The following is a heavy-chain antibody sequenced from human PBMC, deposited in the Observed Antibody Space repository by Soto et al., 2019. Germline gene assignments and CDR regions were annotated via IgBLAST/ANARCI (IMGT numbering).Heavy chain of an antibody. CDR2: ISPIFGIA. D-gene: IGHD1-1*01. CDR1: GRPFTSEA. Sequence: ASVKAFSKESGRPFTSEAIAWVRQPPGQGLEWMGGISPIFGIANYAQQFQGRVAITADESTNTAYMELSSLRSDDTAMYYCAKAAQPRYNWNDLGTWFDPWGPGSLVTVSS. J-gene: IGHJ5*02. V-gene: IGHV1-69*13. CDR3: AKAAQPRYNWNDLGTWFDP.